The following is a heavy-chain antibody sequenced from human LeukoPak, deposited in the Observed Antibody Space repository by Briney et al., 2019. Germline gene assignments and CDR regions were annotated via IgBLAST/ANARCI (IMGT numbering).Heavy chain of an antibody. CDR3: ALSRDDYGDYSDY. CDR1: GFTFSSYA. V-gene: IGHV3-23*01. J-gene: IGHJ4*02. Sequence: GGSLRLSCAVSGFTFSSYAMSWVRQAPGKGLEWVSAISGSGGSTYYADSVKGRFTISRDNSKNTLYLQMNSLRAEDTAVYYCALSRDDYGDYSDYWGQGTLVTVSS. D-gene: IGHD4-17*01. CDR2: ISGSGGST.